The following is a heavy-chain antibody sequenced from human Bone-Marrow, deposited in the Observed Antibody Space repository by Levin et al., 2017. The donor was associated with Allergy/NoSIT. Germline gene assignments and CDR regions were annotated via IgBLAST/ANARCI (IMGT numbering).Heavy chain of an antibody. CDR1: GFTFSSYS. CDR2: ISSSSSTI. CDR3: ARGFDSGYDYFDY. D-gene: IGHD5-12*01. J-gene: IGHJ4*02. V-gene: IGHV3-48*04. Sequence: GGSLRLSCAASGFTFSSYSMNWVRQAPGKGLEWVSYISSSSSTIYYADSVKGRFTISRDNAKNSLYLQMNSLRAEDTAVYYCARGFDSGYDYFDYWGQGTLVTVSS.